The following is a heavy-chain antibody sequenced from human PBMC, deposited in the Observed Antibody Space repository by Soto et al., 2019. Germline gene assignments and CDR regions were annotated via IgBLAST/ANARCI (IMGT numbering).Heavy chain of an antibody. V-gene: IGHV3-33*01. J-gene: IGHJ5*02. CDR1: GISFSSSG. CDR2: IWSDGSSE. Sequence: QVQLVESGGGVVQPGRSLRLSCAASGISFSSSGMHWVRQAPGKGLEWVAMIWSDGSSEYYADSVKGRITISRDNSKNTVFLQMDSLRVEDTAVYYCARDKGVASLDRWGQGTLVTVSS. CDR3: ARDKGVASLDR.